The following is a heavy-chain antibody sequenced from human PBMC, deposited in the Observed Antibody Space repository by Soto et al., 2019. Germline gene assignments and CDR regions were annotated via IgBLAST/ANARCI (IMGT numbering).Heavy chain of an antibody. J-gene: IGHJ4*02. V-gene: IGHV3-23*01. Sequence: EVQLLESGGGLVQPGGSLRLSCAASGFTFSSYAMSWVRQAPGKGLEWVSAISGSGGSTYYADSVKGRFTISKDNSKNTLYLQMNSLRAEDTAVYYCANDARSHRVVDATYVGYWGQGTLVTVSS. CDR1: GFTFSSYA. CDR2: ISGSGGST. CDR3: ANDARSHRVVDATYVGY. D-gene: IGHD2-15*01.